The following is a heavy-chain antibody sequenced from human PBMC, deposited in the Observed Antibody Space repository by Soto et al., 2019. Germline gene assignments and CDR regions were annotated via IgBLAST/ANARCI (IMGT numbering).Heavy chain of an antibody. CDR2: LYYTGTT. Sequence: QVQLQESGPGLVKPSETLSLTCTVSGDSVSSGSYYWTWIRQPPGKGLEWIGYLYYTGTTNDNPSLRCRVTMSLDTSSNQFSLRLSSVPAADTAVYFCAMTFCSTTSCQAHSMDCWCPGTSVTVSS. D-gene: IGHD2-2*01. J-gene: IGHJ6*02. CDR3: AMTFCSTTSCQAHSMDC. V-gene: IGHV4-61*01. CDR1: GDSVSSGSYY.